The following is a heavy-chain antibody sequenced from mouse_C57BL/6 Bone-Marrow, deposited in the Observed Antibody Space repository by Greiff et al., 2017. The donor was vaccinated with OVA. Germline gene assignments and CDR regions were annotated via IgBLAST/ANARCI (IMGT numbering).Heavy chain of an antibody. CDR2: ISGGGGNT. V-gene: IGHV5-9*01. J-gene: IGHJ2*01. CDR1: GFTFSSYT. D-gene: IGHD1-1*01. CDR3: ARRGITTRYFDY. Sequence: EVQGVESGGGLVKPGGSLKLSCAASGFTFSSYTMSWVRQTPEKRLEWVATISGGGGNTYYPDSVKGRFTISRDNAKNTLYLQMSSLRSEDTALYYCARRGITTRYFDYWGQGTTLTVSS.